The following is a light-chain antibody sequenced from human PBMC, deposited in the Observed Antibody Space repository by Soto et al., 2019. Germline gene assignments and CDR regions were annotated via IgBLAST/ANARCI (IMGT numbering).Light chain of an antibody. J-gene: IGLJ1*01. CDR2: EDS. Sequence: QSVLTQPASVSGSPGQSITISCTGTSSDVGSYNLVSWYQQHPGKAPKLMIYEDSKRPSGVSNRFSGSKSGSTASLTISGLQTEDEADYYCCSYADSSTYVFGTGTKVTV. CDR1: SSDVGSYNL. CDR3: CSYADSSTYV. V-gene: IGLV2-23*01.